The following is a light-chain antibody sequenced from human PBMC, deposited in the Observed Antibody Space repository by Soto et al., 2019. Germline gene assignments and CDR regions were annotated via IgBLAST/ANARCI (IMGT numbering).Light chain of an antibody. CDR2: GPS. CDR1: QSVNNN. Sequence: EIVMTQSPATLSVSPGERATLSCRASQSVNNNLAWYQQKPGQAPRLLIYGPSTSATGIPARFSCSGSGTEFTLTISSLQSEDFAVYYCHQYNGCTPGGTFGQGTKVEIK. J-gene: IGKJ1*01. CDR3: HQYNGCTPGGT. V-gene: IGKV3-15*01.